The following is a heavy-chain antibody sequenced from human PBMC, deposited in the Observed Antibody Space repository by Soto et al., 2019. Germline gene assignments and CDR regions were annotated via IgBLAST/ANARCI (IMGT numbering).Heavy chain of an antibody. V-gene: IGHV3-30-3*01. CDR1: GFTFSSYA. J-gene: IGHJ4*02. Sequence: PGGSLRLSFAASGFTFSSYAMHWVRQAPGKGLEWVEVISYDGSNKYYADSVKGRFTISRDNSKNTLYLQMNSLRAEDTAVYYCARDGVMARGKIHXWGQGTLVTVSX. CDR2: ISYDGSNK. CDR3: ARDGVMARGKIHX. D-gene: IGHD3-10*01.